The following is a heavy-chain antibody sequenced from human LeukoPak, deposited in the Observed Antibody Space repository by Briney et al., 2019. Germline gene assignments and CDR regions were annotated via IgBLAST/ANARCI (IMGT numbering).Heavy chain of an antibody. J-gene: IGHJ4*02. D-gene: IGHD3-9*01. CDR2: ISGSGGST. Sequence: GGSLRLSCAASGFTFSSYAMSWVRQAPGKGLEWVSAISGSGGSTYYADSVKGRFTISRDNSKNTLYLQMSSLRAEDTAVYYCATGGVMYYDILTGYYKVPAFDYWGQGTLVTVSS. CDR3: ATGGVMYYDILTGYYKVPAFDY. V-gene: IGHV3-23*01. CDR1: GFTFSSYA.